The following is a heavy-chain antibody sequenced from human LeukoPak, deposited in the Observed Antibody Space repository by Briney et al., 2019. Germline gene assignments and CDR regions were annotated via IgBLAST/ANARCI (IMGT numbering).Heavy chain of an antibody. CDR2: INHSGST. CDR1: GGSFSGYY. Sequence: SETLSLTCAVYGGSFSGYYWSWIRQPPGKGLEWLGEINHSGSTNYNPSLKSRVTISVDTSKNQFSLKLSSVTAADTAVYYCARGNYDFWSGYFSDYYYMDVWGKGTTVTVSS. J-gene: IGHJ6*03. D-gene: IGHD3-3*01. V-gene: IGHV4-34*01. CDR3: ARGNYDFWSGYFSDYYYMDV.